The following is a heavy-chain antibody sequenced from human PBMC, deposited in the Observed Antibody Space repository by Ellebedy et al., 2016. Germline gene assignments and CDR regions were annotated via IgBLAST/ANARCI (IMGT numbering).Heavy chain of an antibody. V-gene: IGHV1-18*01. J-gene: IGHJ6*02. Sequence: ASVKVSXKASGYTFSSYGISWVRQAPGQGLEWMGWISAYNGNTNYAQKLQGRVTMTTDTSTSTAYMELRSLRSEDTAVYYCARDERDHSSGWSPPGRYGMDVWGQGTTVTVSS. CDR1: GYTFSSYG. D-gene: IGHD6-19*01. CDR2: ISAYNGNT. CDR3: ARDERDHSSGWSPPGRYGMDV.